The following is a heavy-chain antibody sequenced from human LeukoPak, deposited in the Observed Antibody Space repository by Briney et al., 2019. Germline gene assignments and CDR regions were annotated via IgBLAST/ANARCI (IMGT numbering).Heavy chain of an antibody. J-gene: IGHJ3*02. CDR2: IYPGDSDT. D-gene: IGHD4-11*01. CDR1: GYSFTSYW. CDR3: ARYTPQHSIAFDI. Sequence: GESLKISCKGSGYSFTSYWIGWVRQMPGKGLEWMGIIYPGDSDTRYSPSFQGRVTISADKSISTAYLQWSSLKASDTAMYYCARYTPQHSIAFDIWGQGTMVTVSS. V-gene: IGHV5-51*01.